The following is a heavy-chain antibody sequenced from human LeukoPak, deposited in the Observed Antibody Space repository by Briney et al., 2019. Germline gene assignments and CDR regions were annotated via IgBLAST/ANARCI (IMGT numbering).Heavy chain of an antibody. V-gene: IGHV3-23*01. Sequence: GGSLRLSCAASGLIFSNYWMSWVRQAPGKGLEWVSAISGSTDRTYYADSVKGRFTVSRDNSKNTLYLQMNSLRAEDTAVYYCAKGGSSAVAGNKNYWGQGTLVTVSS. D-gene: IGHD6-19*01. CDR2: ISGSTDRT. CDR1: GLIFSNYW. CDR3: AKGGSSAVAGNKNY. J-gene: IGHJ4*02.